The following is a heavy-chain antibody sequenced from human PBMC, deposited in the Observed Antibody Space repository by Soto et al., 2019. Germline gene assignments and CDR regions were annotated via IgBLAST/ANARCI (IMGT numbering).Heavy chain of an antibody. V-gene: IGHV4-39*01. CDR1: GGSISSSRYY. Sequence: SETLSLTCTVSGGSISSSRYYWGWIRQPPGKGLEWIGSIYYSGSTYYNPSLKSRVTISVDTSKNQFSLKLSSVTAADTAVYYCARHVLAAAGTGWFDPWGQGTLVTVS. CDR2: IYYSGST. D-gene: IGHD6-13*01. CDR3: ARHVLAAAGTGWFDP. J-gene: IGHJ5*02.